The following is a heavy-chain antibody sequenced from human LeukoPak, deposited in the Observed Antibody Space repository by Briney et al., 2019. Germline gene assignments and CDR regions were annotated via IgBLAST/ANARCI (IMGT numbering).Heavy chain of an antibody. D-gene: IGHD3-9*01. J-gene: IGHJ4*02. CDR3: AKEGNYDILTGYYSDY. CDR2: ISSSGSTI. CDR1: GFTFSDYY. V-gene: IGHV3-11*04. Sequence: PGGSLRLSCAASGFTFSDYYMNWIRQAPGKGLERVSYISSSGSTIYYADSVKGRFTISRDNAKNSLYLQMNSLRAEDTAVYYCAKEGNYDILTGYYSDYWGQGTLVTVSS.